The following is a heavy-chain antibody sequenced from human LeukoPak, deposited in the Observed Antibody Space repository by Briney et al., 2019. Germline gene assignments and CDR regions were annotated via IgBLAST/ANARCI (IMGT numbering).Heavy chain of an antibody. CDR1: GYTFTGYY. CDR3: ARDLSVYEYQLLFVMDV. V-gene: IGHV1-2*02. D-gene: IGHD2-2*01. J-gene: IGHJ6*03. Sequence: ASVKVSCKASGYTFTGYYMHWVRQAPGQGLEWMGWINPNSGGTNYAQKFQGRVTMTRDTSISTAYMELSRLRSDDTAVYYCARDLSVYEYQLLFVMDVWGKGTTVTVSS. CDR2: INPNSGGT.